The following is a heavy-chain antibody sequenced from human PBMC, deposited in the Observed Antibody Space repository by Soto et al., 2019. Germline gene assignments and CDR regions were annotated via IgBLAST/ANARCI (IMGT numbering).Heavy chain of an antibody. J-gene: IGHJ2*01. D-gene: IGHD6-13*01. CDR1: GFTFSDYY. Sequence: QVQLVESGGGLVKPGGSLRLSCAASGFTFSDYYMSWIRQAPGKGLEWVSYINSSSSYTNYADSVKGRFTISRDNAKNSAYLQMNSLRAEDTAVYDCARIITAAGGRRYFDLWGRGTLVTVSS. V-gene: IGHV3-11*05. CDR2: INSSSSYT. CDR3: ARIITAAGGRRYFDL.